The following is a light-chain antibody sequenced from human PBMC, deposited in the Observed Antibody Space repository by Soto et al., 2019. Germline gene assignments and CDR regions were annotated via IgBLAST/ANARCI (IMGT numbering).Light chain of an antibody. V-gene: IGLV2-11*01. J-gene: IGLJ1*01. CDR1: SSDVGGYNY. CDR3: CSYAGNYTHV. Sequence: QSVLTQPRSVSGSPGQSVTISCTGTSSDVGGYNYVSWYQQHPGKAPKLMISDVTKRPSGVPDRFSGSKSGNTASLTISGLLAEDEADYYCCSYAGNYTHVFGTGTKLTVL. CDR2: DVT.